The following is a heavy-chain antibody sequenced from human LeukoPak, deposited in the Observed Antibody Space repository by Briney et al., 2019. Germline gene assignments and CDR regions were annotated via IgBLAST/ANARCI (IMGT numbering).Heavy chain of an antibody. J-gene: IGHJ4*02. V-gene: IGHV1-24*01. CDR3: ATRNKPPASIVGATDFDY. CDR1: GYTLTELS. D-gene: IGHD1-26*01. Sequence: ASVKVSCKVSGYTLTELSMHWVRQAPGKGLEWMGGFDPEDGETIYAQKFQGRVTMTEDTSTDTAYMELSSLRSEDTAVYYCATRNKPPASIVGATDFDYWGQGTLVTVSS. CDR2: FDPEDGET.